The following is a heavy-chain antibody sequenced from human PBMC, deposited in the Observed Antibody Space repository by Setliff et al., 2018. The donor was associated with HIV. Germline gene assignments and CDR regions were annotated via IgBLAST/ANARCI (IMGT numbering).Heavy chain of an antibody. D-gene: IGHD2-2*01. V-gene: IGHV1-46*01. CDR2: INPSGGST. CDR3: ARVSSTSCYGGPCRRTPRDYYYYYYMDV. CDR1: GYTFTSYY. J-gene: IGHJ6*03. Sequence: ASVKVSCKASGYTFTSYYMRWVRQAPGQGLEWMGIINPSGGSTSYAQKFQGRVTMTRDTSTSTVYMELSSLRSEDTAVYYCARVSSTSCYGGPCRRTPRDYYYYYYMDVWGKGTTVTVS.